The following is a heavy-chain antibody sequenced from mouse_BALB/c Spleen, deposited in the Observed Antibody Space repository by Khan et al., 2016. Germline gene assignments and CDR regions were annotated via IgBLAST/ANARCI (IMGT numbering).Heavy chain of an antibody. J-gene: IGHJ2*01. D-gene: IGHD1-2*01. V-gene: IGHV3-2*02. CDR1: GYSITSGYG. CDR3: ARTARMKY. CDR2: ISYSGSP. Sequence: EVELQESGPGLVKPSQSLSLTCTVTGYSITSGYGWNWIRQFPGNKLEWMGYISYSGSPNYNPSLKSRISIPRDTSKNQFFLQLNSGTTEEIATYYWARTARMKYWGQGTTLTVSS.